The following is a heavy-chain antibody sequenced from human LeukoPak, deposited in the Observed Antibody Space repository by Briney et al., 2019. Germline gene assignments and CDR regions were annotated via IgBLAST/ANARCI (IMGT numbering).Heavy chain of an antibody. V-gene: IGHV3-30*07. D-gene: IGHD2-15*01. CDR1: GFTFXDXX. CDR2: LSYGGTNK. Sequence: RLSXAASGFTFXDXXMHWXRXXPGXGXEWXXXLSYGGTNKYYADSVKGRFTISRDNAKNSLYLQMNSLRAEDTAVYYCARDRYCSGGSCXXAFDIWGQGTMVXXXX. CDR3: ARDRYCSGGSCXXAFDI. J-gene: IGHJ3*02.